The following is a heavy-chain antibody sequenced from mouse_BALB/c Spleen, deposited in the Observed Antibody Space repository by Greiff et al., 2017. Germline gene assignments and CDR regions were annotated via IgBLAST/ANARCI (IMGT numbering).Heavy chain of an antibody. CDR1: GFTFSSYG. CDR2: ISSGGSYT. J-gene: IGHJ2*01. V-gene: IGHV5-6*01. D-gene: IGHD1-1*01. CDR3: ARQGGYYYGSSLYYFDY. Sequence: EVQLVESGGDLVKPGGSLKLSCAASGFTFSSYGMSWVRQTPDKRLEWVATISSGGSYTYYPDSVKGRFTISRDNAKNTLYLQMSSLKSEDTAMYDCARQGGYYYGSSLYYFDYWGQGTTLTVSS.